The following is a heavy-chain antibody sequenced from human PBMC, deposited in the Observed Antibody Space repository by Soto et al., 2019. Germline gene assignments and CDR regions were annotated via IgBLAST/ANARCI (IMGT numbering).Heavy chain of an antibody. CDR2: INHSGST. D-gene: IGHD5-18*01. CDR3: ARVSDSHDAFDI. Sequence: SETLSLTCAVYGGSFSGYYWSWIRQPPGKGLEWIGEINHSGSTNYNPSLKSRFTISVDTSKNQFSLKLSSVTAADTAVYYCARVSDSHDAFDIWGQGTMVTVSS. J-gene: IGHJ3*02. CDR1: GGSFSGYY. V-gene: IGHV4-34*01.